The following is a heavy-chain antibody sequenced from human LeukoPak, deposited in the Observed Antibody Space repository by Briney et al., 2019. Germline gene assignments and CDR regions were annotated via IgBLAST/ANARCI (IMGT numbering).Heavy chain of an antibody. D-gene: IGHD3-22*01. CDR1: GYTFTVYY. CDR2: INPNSGGT. V-gene: IGHV1-2*02. CDR3: ARDYDRYYFDY. J-gene: IGHJ4*02. Sequence: ASVKVSCKASGYTFTVYYMHWVRQAPGQGREWMGWINPNSGGTNYAQKFQGRVTITRDTSISTAYMELSRLRSDDTAVYYCARDYDRYYFDYWGQGTLVTVSS.